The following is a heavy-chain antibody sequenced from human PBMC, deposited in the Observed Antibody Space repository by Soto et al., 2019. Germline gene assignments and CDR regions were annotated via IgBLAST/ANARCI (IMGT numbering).Heavy chain of an antibody. CDR1: GHTLSNYA. V-gene: IGHV1-69*11. J-gene: IGHJ4*02. Sequence: SVKISCKASGHTLSNYAFTWLRQAPGQGFELMGTIIPILRTTEYEQKFQGRVTISTDESTTTVYMELSGLTSGDTAIYFCARGYPGYTSLDFWGQGTLVTVSS. CDR2: IIPILRTT. CDR3: ARGYPGYTSLDF. D-gene: IGHD5-12*01.